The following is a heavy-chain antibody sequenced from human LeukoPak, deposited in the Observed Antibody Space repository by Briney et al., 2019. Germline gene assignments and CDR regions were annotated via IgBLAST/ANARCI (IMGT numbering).Heavy chain of an antibody. D-gene: IGHD6-13*01. J-gene: IGHJ6*03. Sequence: GGSLRLSCAASGFTFSSYWMHWVRQAPGKGLVWVSHINSDGSSTNYADSVKGRFTISRDNSKNTLYLQMNSLRAEDTAVYYCAKVGSSSPYYMDVWGKGTTVTVSS. CDR1: GFTFSSYW. CDR2: INSDGSST. V-gene: IGHV3-74*01. CDR3: AKVGSSSPYYMDV.